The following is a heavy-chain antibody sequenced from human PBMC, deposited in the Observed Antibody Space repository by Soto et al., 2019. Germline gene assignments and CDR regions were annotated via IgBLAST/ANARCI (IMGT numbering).Heavy chain of an antibody. CDR3: ARGQGCSSTSCGFDY. Sequence: EVQLLESGGGLVKPGGSLRLSCAASGFTFSSYSMNWVRQAPGKGLEWVSSISSSSSYIYYADSVKGRFTISRDNAKNSLYLQMNSLRAEDTAVYYCARGQGCSSTSCGFDYWGQGTLVTVSS. CDR1: GFTFSSYS. CDR2: ISSSSSYI. J-gene: IGHJ4*02. V-gene: IGHV3-21*01. D-gene: IGHD2-2*01.